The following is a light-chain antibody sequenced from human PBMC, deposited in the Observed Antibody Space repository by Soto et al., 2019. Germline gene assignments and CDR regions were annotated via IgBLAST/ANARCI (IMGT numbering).Light chain of an antibody. V-gene: IGKV3-11*01. CDR2: DAS. CDR3: QQYYSFPWT. J-gene: IGKJ1*01. Sequence: EIVLTQSPATLSLSPGERATLSCRASQSVSSYLAWYQQKPGQAPRLLIYDASNRATGIPARFSGSGSGTDFTLTISCLQSEDFATYYCQQYYSFPWTFGQGTKVEIK. CDR1: QSVSSY.